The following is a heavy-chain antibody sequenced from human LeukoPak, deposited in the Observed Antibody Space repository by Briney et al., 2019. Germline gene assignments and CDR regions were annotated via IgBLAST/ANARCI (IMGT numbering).Heavy chain of an antibody. J-gene: IGHJ4*02. D-gene: IGHD2-8*01. CDR3: ARRGGTRRYCTNGVCYSPPNY. V-gene: IGHV1-69*01. CDR2: IIPIFGTA. CDR1: GGTFSSYA. Sequence: SVKVSCKASGGTFSSYAISWVRQAPGQGLEWMGGIIPIFGTANYAQKFQGRVTITADESTSTAYMELSSLRSEDTAVYYCARRGGTRRYCTNGVCYSPPNYWGQGTLVTVSS.